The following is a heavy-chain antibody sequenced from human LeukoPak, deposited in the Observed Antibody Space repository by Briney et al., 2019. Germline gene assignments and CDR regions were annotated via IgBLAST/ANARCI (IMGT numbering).Heavy chain of an antibody. J-gene: IGHJ5*02. CDR3: AGSGSYYSGFIWFDP. CDR2: MNPNSGNT. CDR1: GYTFTSYD. D-gene: IGHD1-26*01. V-gene: IGHV1-8*01. Sequence: ASVKVSCKASGYTFTSYDINWVRQATGQGLEWMGWMNPNSGNTGYAQKFQGRVTMTRNTSISTAYMELSSLRSEDTAVYYCAGSGSYYSGFIWFDPWGQGTLVTVSS.